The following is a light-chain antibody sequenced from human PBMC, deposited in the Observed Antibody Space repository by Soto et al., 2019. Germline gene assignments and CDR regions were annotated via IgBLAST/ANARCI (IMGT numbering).Light chain of an antibody. V-gene: IGLV3-21*02. CDR2: DDN. CDR1: NIGSKS. J-gene: IGLJ1*01. CDR3: QVWDSSSDHYV. Sequence: SYELAQPPSVSVAPGQTATIPCGGNNIGSKSVHWYQPRPGQAPVLVVYDDNDRPSGIPERFSGSNSGNTATLTISRVEAGDEADYYCQVWDSSSDHYVFGTGTKVTVL.